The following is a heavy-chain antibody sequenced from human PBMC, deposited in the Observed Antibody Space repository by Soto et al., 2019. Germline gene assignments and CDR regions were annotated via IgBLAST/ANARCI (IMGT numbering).Heavy chain of an antibody. Sequence: QVQLVQSGAEVKKPGASVKVSCKASGYTFTSYGISWVRQAPGQGLEWMRWISAYHGNTNYAQKLQGRVTMTTDTSTSTAYMELRSLRSADTAVYYCARALYSSGWPTIPNFDYWGQGTLVTVSS. CDR2: ISAYHGNT. CDR1: GYTFTSYG. D-gene: IGHD6-19*01. CDR3: ARALYSSGWPTIPNFDY. V-gene: IGHV1-18*01. J-gene: IGHJ4*02.